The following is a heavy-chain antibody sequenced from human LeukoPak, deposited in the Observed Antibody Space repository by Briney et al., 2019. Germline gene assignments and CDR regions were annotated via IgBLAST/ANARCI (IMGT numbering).Heavy chain of an antibody. Sequence: GGSLRLSGAASGFTFSSYEMNWVRQAPGKGLEWVSYISSSGSTIYYADSVKGRFTISRDNAKNSLYLQMNSLRAEDTAVYYCARDFGASSGWREFDYWGQGTLVTVSS. CDR2: ISSSGSTI. CDR1: GFTFSSYE. V-gene: IGHV3-48*03. CDR3: ARDFGASSGWREFDY. J-gene: IGHJ4*02. D-gene: IGHD6-19*01.